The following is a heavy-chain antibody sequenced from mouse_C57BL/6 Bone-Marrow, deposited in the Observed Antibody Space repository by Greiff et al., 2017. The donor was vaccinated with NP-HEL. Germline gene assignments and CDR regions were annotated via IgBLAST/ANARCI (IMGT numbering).Heavy chain of an antibody. Sequence: EVKLVESGGGLVQPGGSLSLSCAASGFTFTDYYMSWVRQPPGKALEWLGFIRNKANGYTTEDSASVKGRFTISRDNSQSILYLQMNALRAEDSATYYCARYDYDGGSDYWGQGTTLTVSS. J-gene: IGHJ2*01. CDR2: IRNKANGYTT. D-gene: IGHD2-4*01. CDR1: GFTFTDYY. V-gene: IGHV7-3*01. CDR3: ARYDYDGGSDY.